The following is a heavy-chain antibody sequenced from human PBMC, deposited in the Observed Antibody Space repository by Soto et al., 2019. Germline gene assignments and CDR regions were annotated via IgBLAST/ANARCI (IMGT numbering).Heavy chain of an antibody. CDR2: ISGSGGST. CDR3: AYSWQTYYYDSSGYQLLDS. J-gene: IGHJ4*02. V-gene: IGHV3-23*01. CDR1: GFTFSSYA. D-gene: IGHD3-22*01. Sequence: GGSLRLSCAASGFTFSSYAMSWVRQAPGKGLEWVSAISGSGGSTYYADSVKGRFTISRDNSKNTLYLQMNSLRAEDTAVYYCAYSWQTYYYDSSGYQLLDSWGQGTLVTVSS.